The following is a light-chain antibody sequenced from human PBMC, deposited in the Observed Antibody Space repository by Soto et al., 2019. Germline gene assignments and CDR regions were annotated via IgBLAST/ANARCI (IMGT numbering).Light chain of an antibody. CDR2: WAS. Sequence: DIVMTQSPDSLAVSLGERATINCKSSQSVLYSSNNKNYLAWYQQKPGQPPKLLIYWASTRESGVPDRFSGSGYGTDFTLTISSLQAEDVAVYYCQQYYSTSYTFGQGTKLVIK. CDR3: QQYYSTSYT. J-gene: IGKJ2*01. CDR1: QSVLYSSNNKNY. V-gene: IGKV4-1*01.